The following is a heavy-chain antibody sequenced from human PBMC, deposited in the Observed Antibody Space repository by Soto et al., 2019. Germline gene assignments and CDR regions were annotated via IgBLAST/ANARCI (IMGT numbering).Heavy chain of an antibody. J-gene: IGHJ4*02. CDR3: AREGVVDIVATIRGFDY. Sequence: ASVKVSCKASGYTFTGYYMHWVRQAPGQGLEWMGWINPNSGGTNYAQKFQGRVTMTRDTSISTAYMELSRLRSDGTAVYYCAREGVVDIVATIRGFDYWGQGTLVTVSS. D-gene: IGHD5-12*01. V-gene: IGHV1-2*02. CDR1: GYTFTGYY. CDR2: INPNSGGT.